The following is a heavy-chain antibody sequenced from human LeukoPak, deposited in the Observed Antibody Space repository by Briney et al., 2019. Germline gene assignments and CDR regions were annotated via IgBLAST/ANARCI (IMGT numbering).Heavy chain of an antibody. J-gene: IGHJ4*02. V-gene: IGHV4-59*12. CDR1: GGSISSYY. D-gene: IGHD6-25*01. Sequence: SETLSLTCTVSGGSISSYYWSWIRQPPGKGLEWIGYIYYSGSTNYNPSLKSRVTISVDTSKNQFSLKLSSVTAADTAVYYCARRRYFDYWGQGTLVTVSS. CDR2: IYYSGST. CDR3: ARRRYFDY.